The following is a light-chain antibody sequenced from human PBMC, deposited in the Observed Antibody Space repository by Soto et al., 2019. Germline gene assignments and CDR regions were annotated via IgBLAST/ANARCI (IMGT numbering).Light chain of an antibody. V-gene: IGKV1-39*01. J-gene: IGKJ2*01. CDR2: AAS. CDR3: QQSYSTRYT. Sequence: DMAMTQSPSSLSASVGDRVTITCRPSQTISNLINWYQQKPGKAPNLLIYAASSLQPGVPSRFSGSASGTDFTLTISSLHPEDFATYYCQQSYSTRYTFGQGTKLEIK. CDR1: QTISNL.